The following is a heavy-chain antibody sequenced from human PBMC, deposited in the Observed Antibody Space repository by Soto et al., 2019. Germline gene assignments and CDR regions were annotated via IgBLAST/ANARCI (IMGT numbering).Heavy chain of an antibody. CDR2: SSYNGGT. D-gene: IGHD1-1*01. CDR1: ADSSTISNSY. V-gene: IGHV4-39*01. Sequence: RSLTCTVSADSSTISNSYWGWLRQPPGKGLQWIGSSSYNGGTFYNPSLKGRVAISVDTSKKQSSLQVTSVTAADTAVYYCARHRIEVVWRGFDFLGLGRPVTVSS. J-gene: IGHJ4*02. CDR3: ARHRIEVVWRGFDF.